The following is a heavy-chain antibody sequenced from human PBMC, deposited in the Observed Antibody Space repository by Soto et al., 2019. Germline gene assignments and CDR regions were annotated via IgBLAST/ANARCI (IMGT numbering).Heavy chain of an antibody. V-gene: IGHV6-1*01. J-gene: IGHJ6*03. D-gene: IGHD1-7*01. Sequence: SQTLSLTYVISGDSVSSNIAAWNWIRQSPSRGLEWLGRTYYRSRRYNDYAVSVKSRITVNPDTSKNQFSLHLNSVTPEDTAVYYCAGTTSLQWYYMDVWDKGTTVTVSS. CDR1: GDSVSSNIAA. CDR3: AGTTSLQWYYMDV. CDR2: TYYRSRRYN.